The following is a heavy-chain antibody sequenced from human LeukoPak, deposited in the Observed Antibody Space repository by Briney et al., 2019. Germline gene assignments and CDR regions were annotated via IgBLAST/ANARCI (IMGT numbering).Heavy chain of an antibody. V-gene: IGHV1-2*02. Sequence: ASVKVSCKASGYTFTGYYMHWVRQAPGQGLEWMGWINPNSGGTIYAQELQGRVTMTKDTSTDTAYMELSSLRSEDTAVYYCATWYYYDSSDHYLADYWGQGTLVTVSS. J-gene: IGHJ4*02. D-gene: IGHD3-22*01. CDR2: INPNSGGT. CDR1: GYTFTGYY. CDR3: ATWYYYDSSDHYLADY.